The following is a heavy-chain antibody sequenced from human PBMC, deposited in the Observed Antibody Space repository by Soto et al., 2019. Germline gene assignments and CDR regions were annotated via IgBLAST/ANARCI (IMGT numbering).Heavy chain of an antibody. CDR3: ARGGVWELLAY. V-gene: IGHV4-59*01. J-gene: IGHJ4*02. D-gene: IGHD1-26*01. CDR1: GGSISSYY. Sequence: SETLSLTCTVSGGSISSYYCSWIRQPPGKGLEWIGYIYYSGSTNYNPSLKSRVTISVDTSKNQFSLKLSSVTAADTAVYYCARGGVWELLAYWGQGTLVTVSS. CDR2: IYYSGST.